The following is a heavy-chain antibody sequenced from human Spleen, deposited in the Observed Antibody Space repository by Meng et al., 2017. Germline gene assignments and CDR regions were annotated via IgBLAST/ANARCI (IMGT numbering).Heavy chain of an antibody. V-gene: IGHV3-74*01. D-gene: IGHD5-24*01. CDR1: GFTFSAYW. Sequence: VQLVESGGGVVQPGRSLRLSCAASGFTFSAYWIHWVRQAPGRGLVWVSRINTDGSVTTYADSVKGRFTISRDNAKNTLYLQMNSLRAEDTAVYYCAKDFTGNRDYWGQGTLVTVSS. J-gene: IGHJ4*02. CDR3: AKDFTGNRDY. CDR2: INTDGSVT.